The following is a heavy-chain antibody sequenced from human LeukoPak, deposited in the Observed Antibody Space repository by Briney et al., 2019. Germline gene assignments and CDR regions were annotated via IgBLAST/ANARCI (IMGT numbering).Heavy chain of an antibody. Sequence: PGGSLRLSCAASGFTFSSYSMTWVGQAPGKGLEWVSSMSSGSRYIYYADSVRGRFTISRDNAKNSLYLLMNSLRAEDTAVYYCARDRPTGASRLFVVQWCQGTLVTVSS. CDR2: MSSGSRYI. D-gene: IGHD3-3*01. J-gene: IGHJ4*02. CDR1: GFTFSSYS. V-gene: IGHV3-21*01. CDR3: ARDRPTGASRLFVVQ.